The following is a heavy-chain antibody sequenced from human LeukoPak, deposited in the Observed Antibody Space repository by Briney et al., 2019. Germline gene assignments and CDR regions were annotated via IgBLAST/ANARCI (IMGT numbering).Heavy chain of an antibody. V-gene: IGHV4-59*08. J-gene: IGHJ4*02. Sequence: SETLSLTCAVSGGSISSYYWIWIRQPPGKGPEWIGYIYYSGITNYNPSLKSRVTISVDTSKNQFSLKLSSVTAADTAVYYCARHLYSGYDRVFDYWGQGTLVTVSS. CDR3: ARHLYSGYDRVFDY. D-gene: IGHD5-12*01. CDR1: GGSISSYY. CDR2: IYYSGIT.